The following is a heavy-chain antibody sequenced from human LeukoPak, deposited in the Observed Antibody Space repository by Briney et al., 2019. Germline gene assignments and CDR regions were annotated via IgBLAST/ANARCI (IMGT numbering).Heavy chain of an antibody. V-gene: IGHV3-9*01. CDR1: GFTFDDYA. CDR2: ISWNSGSI. CDR3: AKAMGIAVAGDYFDY. D-gene: IGHD6-19*01. J-gene: IGHJ4*02. Sequence: GGSLRLSCAASGFTFDDYAMHWVRQAPGKGLEWVSGISWNSGSIGYADSVKGRFTISRDNAKNSLYLQMNSLRAEDTALYYCAKAMGIAVAGDYFDYWGQGTLVTVSS.